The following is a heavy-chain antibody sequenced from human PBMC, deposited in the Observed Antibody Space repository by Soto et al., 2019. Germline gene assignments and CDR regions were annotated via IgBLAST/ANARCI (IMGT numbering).Heavy chain of an antibody. J-gene: IGHJ5*02. CDR1: GGTFSSYT. D-gene: IGHD2-2*01. Sequence: SVKVSCKASGGTFSSYTISWVRQAPGQGLEWMGRIIPILGIANYAQKFQGRVTITADKSTSTAYMELSSLRSEDTAVYYCARGIVVVPDNWFDPWGQGTLVTVSS. V-gene: IGHV1-69*02. CDR3: ARGIVVVPDNWFDP. CDR2: IIPILGIA.